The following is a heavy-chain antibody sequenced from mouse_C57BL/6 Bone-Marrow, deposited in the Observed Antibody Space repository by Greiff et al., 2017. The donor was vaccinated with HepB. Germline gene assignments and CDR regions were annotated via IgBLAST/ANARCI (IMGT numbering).Heavy chain of an antibody. CDR3: ARENYGYYFDY. D-gene: IGHD1-1*01. Sequence: LQQPGAELVKPGASVKLSCKASGYTFTSYWMHWVKQRPGQGLEWIGMIHPNSGSTNYNEKFKSKATLTVDKSSSTAYMQLSSLTSEDSAVYYCARENYGYYFDYWGQGTTLTVSS. J-gene: IGHJ2*01. CDR2: IHPNSGST. V-gene: IGHV1-64*01. CDR1: GYTFTSYW.